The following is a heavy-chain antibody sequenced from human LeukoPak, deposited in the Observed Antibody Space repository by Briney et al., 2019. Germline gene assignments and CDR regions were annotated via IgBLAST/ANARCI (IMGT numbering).Heavy chain of an antibody. Sequence: GGSLRLSCAASGFTFNNYAMNWVRQAPGKGLEWVSSISGGGGATYYADSAKGRFTISRDNSQNTLYLQMNSLRAEDTAVYYCARDYADYVGYFFFDYWGQGTLVTVSS. D-gene: IGHD4-17*01. V-gene: IGHV3-23*01. J-gene: IGHJ4*02. CDR1: GFTFNNYA. CDR3: ARDYADYVGYFFFDY. CDR2: ISGGGGAT.